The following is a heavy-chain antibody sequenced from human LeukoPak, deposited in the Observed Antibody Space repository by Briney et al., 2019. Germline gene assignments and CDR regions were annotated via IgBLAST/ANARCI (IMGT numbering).Heavy chain of an antibody. Sequence: GASVKVSCKASGYTSTSYGISWVRQAPGQGLQWMGWISAYNGNTNYAQKLQGRVTMTTDTSTSTAYMELRSLRSDDTAVYYCARSPPRGWFDPWGQGTLVTVSS. J-gene: IGHJ5*02. V-gene: IGHV1-18*01. CDR3: ARSPPRGWFDP. CDR1: GYTSTSYG. CDR2: ISAYNGNT.